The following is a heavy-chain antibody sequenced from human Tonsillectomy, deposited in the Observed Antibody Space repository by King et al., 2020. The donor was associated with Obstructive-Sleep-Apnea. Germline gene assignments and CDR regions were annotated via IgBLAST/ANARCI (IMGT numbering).Heavy chain of an antibody. D-gene: IGHD3-10*01. CDR2: IKKVGSEK. J-gene: IGHJ4*02. CDR3: ARVLLWFGELTY. Sequence: VQLVESGGALVQPGGSLILSCATSGFTFSSYWMTWVRQAPGKGREWVANIKKVGSEKYYADSVKGRFIISRDNAQNSLYLQMDSLGAGDTAVYYCARVLLWFGELTYWGQGTLVTVSS. V-gene: IGHV3-7*01. CDR1: GFTFSSYW.